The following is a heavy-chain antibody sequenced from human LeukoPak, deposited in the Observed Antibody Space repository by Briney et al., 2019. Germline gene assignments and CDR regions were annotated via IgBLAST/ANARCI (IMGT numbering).Heavy chain of an antibody. V-gene: IGHV5-51*01. CDR1: GYYFPNYW. CDR2: IYPADSDT. J-gene: IGHJ2*01. CDR3: ARDWYFDL. Sequence: PGGSLKISCKGSGYYFPNYWIGWVRQMPGKGLEWMGIIYPADSDTRYSPSFQGQVTISADKSINTAYLQWSSLKASDTAMYFCARDWYFDLWGRGTLVTVSS.